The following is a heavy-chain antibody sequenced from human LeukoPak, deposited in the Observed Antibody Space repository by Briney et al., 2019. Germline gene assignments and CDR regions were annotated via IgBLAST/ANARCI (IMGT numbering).Heavy chain of an antibody. CDR3: ATRNNFEY. Sequence: LGGSLRLSCTVSGFSSFSGHWMNWVRPAPGKGLEWVADIRYDGSEKGYGDSVEGRFISSRDNSKNSLYLQMHSLRAEDTAVYYCATRNNFEYWGQGTLVTVSS. CDR2: IRYDGSEK. CDR1: GFSSFSGHW. J-gene: IGHJ4*02. V-gene: IGHV3-7*01.